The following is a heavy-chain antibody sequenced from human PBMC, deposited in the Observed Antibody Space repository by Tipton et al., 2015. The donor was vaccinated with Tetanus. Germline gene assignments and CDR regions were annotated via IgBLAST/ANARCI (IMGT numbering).Heavy chain of an antibody. Sequence: QVQLVQSGAEVKKPGSSVKVSCKASGGAFSNYAISWVRQAPGRGLEWMGGIIPMFKPANYAQTFEGRVTITADESTNTVYMELSGLTSEDTAVYYCARGGGITMFGVDIRGFDHWGQGTRVAVSS. J-gene: IGHJ4*02. CDR2: IIPMFKPA. V-gene: IGHV1-69*12. CDR3: ARGGGITMFGVDIRGFDH. CDR1: GGAFSNYA. D-gene: IGHD3-3*01.